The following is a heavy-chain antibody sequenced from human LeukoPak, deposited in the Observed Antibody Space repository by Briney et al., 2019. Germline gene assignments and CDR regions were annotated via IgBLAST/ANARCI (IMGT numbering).Heavy chain of an antibody. CDR1: GGTFSSYA. Sequence: SVKVSCKASGGTFSSYAISWVRQAPGQGLEWMGGIIPIFGTANYAQKFQGRVTITADKSTSTAYMELSSLRSEDTAVYYCASDPSGYDPIPDAFDIWGQGTMVTVSS. CDR2: IIPIFGTA. V-gene: IGHV1-69*06. D-gene: IGHD5-12*01. CDR3: ASDPSGYDPIPDAFDI. J-gene: IGHJ3*02.